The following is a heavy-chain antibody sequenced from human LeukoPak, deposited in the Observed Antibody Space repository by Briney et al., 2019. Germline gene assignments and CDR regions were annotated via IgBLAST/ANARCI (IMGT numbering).Heavy chain of an antibody. J-gene: IGHJ6*04. CDR2: LSYDGSNQ. D-gene: IGHD6-25*01. CDR3: AREYGIAALGGLDV. CDR1: GFTFSAYS. V-gene: IGHV3-30*04. Sequence: GGSLRLSCAASGFTFSAYSLHWLRQAPGKGLEWVADLSYDGSNQYYADSVKGRFTISRDTSKNVLYLQMKSLGAEDTAVYYCAREYGIAALGGLDVWGKGITVTVSS.